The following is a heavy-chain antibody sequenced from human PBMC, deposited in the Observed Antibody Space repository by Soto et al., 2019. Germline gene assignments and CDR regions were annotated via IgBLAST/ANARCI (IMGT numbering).Heavy chain of an antibody. CDR3: ARDSVGFGELLYFDY. Sequence: QVQLVESGGGVVQPGRSLRLSCAASGFTFSSYGMHWVRQAPGKGLEWVAVIWYDGSNKYYADSVKGRFTISRDNSKNTLDLQMNSLRAEDTAVYYCARDSVGFGELLYFDYWGQGTLVTVSS. D-gene: IGHD3-10*01. CDR1: GFTFSSYG. V-gene: IGHV3-33*01. J-gene: IGHJ4*02. CDR2: IWYDGSNK.